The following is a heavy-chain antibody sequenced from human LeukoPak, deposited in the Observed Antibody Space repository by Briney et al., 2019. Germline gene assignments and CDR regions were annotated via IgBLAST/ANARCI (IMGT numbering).Heavy chain of an antibody. Sequence: ASVKVSCKTSGYTFPNYYIHWVRQPPGQGLEWMGRTDPNTGGTKSAKNVQGRVTMTRDTSISTAYMALSGLRSDDTAVYYCASLYGIVGTTVDYWGQGTLVTGSS. J-gene: IGHJ4*02. CDR3: ASLYGIVGTTVDY. V-gene: IGHV1-2*06. CDR2: TDPNTGGT. D-gene: IGHD1-26*01. CDR1: GYTFPNYY.